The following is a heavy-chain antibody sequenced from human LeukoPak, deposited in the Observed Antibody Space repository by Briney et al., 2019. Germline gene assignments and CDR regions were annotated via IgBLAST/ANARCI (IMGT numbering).Heavy chain of an antibody. V-gene: IGHV3-30*04. J-gene: IGHJ4*02. CDR1: GFTFSSYA. CDR3: ARDYRPYYDSSGYYPY. CDR2: ISYDGSNK. D-gene: IGHD3-22*01. Sequence: GSLGLSCAASGFTFSSYAMHWVRQAPGKGLEWVAVISYDGSNKYYADSVKGRFTISRDNSKNTLYLQMNSLRAEDTAVYYCARDYRPYYDSSGYYPYWGQGTLVTVSS.